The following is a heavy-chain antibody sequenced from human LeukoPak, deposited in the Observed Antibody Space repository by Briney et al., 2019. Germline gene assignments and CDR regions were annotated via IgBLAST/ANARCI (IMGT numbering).Heavy chain of an antibody. V-gene: IGHV3-30*02. CDR1: GFTFSSYW. D-gene: IGHD3-16*01. CDR3: AKGYDYLLDY. Sequence: GGSLRLSCAASGFTFSSYWMHWVRQAPGKGLEWVAFIRYDGSDKFYADSVKGRFTFSRDNSKNTLYLQTNSLRAEDTALYYCAKGYDYLLDYWGQGTLVTVSS. J-gene: IGHJ4*02. CDR2: IRYDGSDK.